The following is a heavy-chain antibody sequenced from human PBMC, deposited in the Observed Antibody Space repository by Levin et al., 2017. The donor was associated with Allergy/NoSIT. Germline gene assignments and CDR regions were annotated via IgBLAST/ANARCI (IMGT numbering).Heavy chain of an antibody. Sequence: QPGGSLRLSCAASGFTFSSYEMNWVRQAPGKGLEWVSYISSSGSTIYYADSVKGRFTISRDNAKNSLYLQMNSLRAEDTAVYYCARDPPYNWNDGASHFDYWGQGTLVTVSS. CDR1: GFTFSSYE. CDR3: ARDPPYNWNDGASHFDY. CDR2: ISSSGSTI. D-gene: IGHD1-20*01. J-gene: IGHJ4*02. V-gene: IGHV3-48*03.